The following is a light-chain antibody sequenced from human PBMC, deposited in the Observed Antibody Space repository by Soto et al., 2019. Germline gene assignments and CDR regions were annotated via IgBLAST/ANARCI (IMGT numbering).Light chain of an antibody. CDR1: SSDVGSYDL. CDR2: EDT. V-gene: IGLV2-23*01. CDR3: CAFEDGVNYV. J-gene: IGLJ1*01. Sequence: QSALTQPASVSGSPGQTITISCTGTSSDVGSYDLVSWYQQHPGKAPNLMIYEDTRRSSGVSNRFSGSNSGNTAALTSSGLQAEDEYDYYCCAFEDGVNYVFGAGTKLTVL.